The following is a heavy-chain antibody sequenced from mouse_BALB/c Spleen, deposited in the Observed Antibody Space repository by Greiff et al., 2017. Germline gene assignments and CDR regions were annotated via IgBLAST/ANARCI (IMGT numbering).Heavy chain of an antibody. CDR1: GYTFTSYT. Sequence: VQLQQSGAELARPGASVKMSCKASGYTFTSYTMHWVKQRPGQGLEWIGYINPSSGYTNYNQKFKDKATLTADKSSSTAYMQLSSLTSADSAVYDCARSIGSGYDYDLDDWGQGTTLTVSS. D-gene: IGHD2-4*01. CDR2: INPSSGYT. V-gene: IGHV1-4*01. J-gene: IGHJ2*01. CDR3: ARSIGSGYDYDLDD.